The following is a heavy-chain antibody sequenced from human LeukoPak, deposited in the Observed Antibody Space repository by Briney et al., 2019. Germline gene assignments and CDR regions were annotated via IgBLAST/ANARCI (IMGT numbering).Heavy chain of an antibody. CDR1: GGSFSGYY. V-gene: IGHV4-34*01. D-gene: IGHD3-10*01. Sequence: SETLSLTCAVYGGSFSGYYWSWIRQPPGKGLEWIGEINHSGSTNYNPSLKSRVTISVDTSKNQFSLKLSSVTAADTAVYYCARRLLWFGANWFDPWGQGTLVTVSP. CDR2: INHSGST. CDR3: ARRLLWFGANWFDP. J-gene: IGHJ5*02.